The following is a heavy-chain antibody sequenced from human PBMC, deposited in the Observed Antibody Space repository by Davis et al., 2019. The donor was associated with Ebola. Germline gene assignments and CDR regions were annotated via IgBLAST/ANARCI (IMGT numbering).Heavy chain of an antibody. D-gene: IGHD2-21*01. CDR1: GFTFSDYY. CDR3: AKASISITGRGFFDY. V-gene: IGHV3-11*01. CDR2: ISSSGSTI. J-gene: IGHJ4*02. Sequence: GGSLRLSCAASGFTFSDYYMSWIRQAPGKGLEWVSYISSSGSTIYYADSVKGRFTISRDNAKNSLYLQMNGLRAEDTALYYCAKASISITGRGFFDYWGQGALVTVSS.